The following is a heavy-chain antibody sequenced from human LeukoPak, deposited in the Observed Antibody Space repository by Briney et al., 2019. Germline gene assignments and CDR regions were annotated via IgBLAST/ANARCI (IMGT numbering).Heavy chain of an antibody. Sequence: GGSLRLSCAASGFIFNNYWMSWVRQAPGKGLEWVSSISSSSSYIYYADSVKGRFTISRDNAKNSLYVQMNSLRTEDTALYYCVKDRGFGDYVGEFDYWGQGTLVTVSS. V-gene: IGHV3-21*04. CDR2: ISSSSSYI. J-gene: IGHJ4*02. CDR3: VKDRGFGDYVGEFDY. CDR1: GFIFNNYW. D-gene: IGHD4-17*01.